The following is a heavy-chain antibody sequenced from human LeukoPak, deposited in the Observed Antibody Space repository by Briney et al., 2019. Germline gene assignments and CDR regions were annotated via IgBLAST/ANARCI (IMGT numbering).Heavy chain of an antibody. V-gene: IGHV1-2*02. J-gene: IGHJ4*02. CDR1: GYPFSGYY. CDR2: INPKNGDT. CDR3: ARLSAL. Sequence: ASVKVSCKTSGYPFSGYYIHWIRQASGQGLESMGWINPKNGDTKYAQRSQGGLTITMDTSIDTVYMELRSLRYDDTAVYYCARLSALWGQGTLVTVSS.